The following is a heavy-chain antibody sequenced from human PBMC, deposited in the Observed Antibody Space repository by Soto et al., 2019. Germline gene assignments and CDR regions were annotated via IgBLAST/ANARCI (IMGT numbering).Heavy chain of an antibody. CDR3: PRVALTHYYYYGMDV. Sequence: GGSLRLSCTASGFTFGDYAMSWFRQAPGKGLEWVGFIRSKAYGGTTEYAASVRGRFTISRDDSKSIAYLQMNSLKTEDTAVYYCPRVALTHYYYYGMDVWGQGTTVTVSS. CDR1: GFTFGDYA. D-gene: IGHD7-27*01. V-gene: IGHV3-49*03. J-gene: IGHJ6*02. CDR2: IRSKAYGGTT.